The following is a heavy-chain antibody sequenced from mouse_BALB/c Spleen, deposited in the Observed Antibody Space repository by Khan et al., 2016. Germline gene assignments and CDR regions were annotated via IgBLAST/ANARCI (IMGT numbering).Heavy chain of an antibody. CDR3: ARKYRYDNRYYFDY. J-gene: IGHJ2*01. CDR1: GYTFSNFW. CDR2: IFPGSGRP. V-gene: IGHV1-9*01. D-gene: IGHD2-12*01. Sequence: QVQLQQSGSELMKPGASVKISCKATGYTFSNFWIEWIRQRPGHGLEWIGEIFPGSGRPNYYENFKGKTTFTADPSSNTAYMHLSSLTSEDSAVYYCARKYRYDNRYYFDYWGQGTTLTVSS.